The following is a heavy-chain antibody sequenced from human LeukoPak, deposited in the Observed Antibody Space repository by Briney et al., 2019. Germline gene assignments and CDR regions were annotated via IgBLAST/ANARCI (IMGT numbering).Heavy chain of an antibody. D-gene: IGHD6-13*01. Sequence: GGSLRLSCAASGFTFSSYAMTWVRQAPGKGLEWASAISYSGGSTYYADSVKGRFTISRDNSKNTLYLQMNSLRAEDTAVYYCAKDPAAAGTAEFFQHWGQGTLVTVSS. V-gene: IGHV3-23*01. CDR3: AKDPAAAGTAEFFQH. CDR1: GFTFSSYA. J-gene: IGHJ1*01. CDR2: ISYSGGST.